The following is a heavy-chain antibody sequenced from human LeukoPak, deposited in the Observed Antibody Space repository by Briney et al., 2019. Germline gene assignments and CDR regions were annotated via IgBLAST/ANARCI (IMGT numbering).Heavy chain of an antibody. V-gene: IGHV3-15*01. CDR1: GFILSNAW. D-gene: IGHD3-22*01. J-gene: IGHJ4*02. CDR3: TADPRVNGRYFDY. CDR2: IKRKSDGGTT. Sequence: GGSLRLSCAASGFILSNAWMHWVRQAPGKGLEWVARIKRKSDGGTTDYAAPVNGRFTISRDDSKNTLYLQMNSLKTEDTAVYYCTADPRVNGRYFDYWGQGTLVTVSS.